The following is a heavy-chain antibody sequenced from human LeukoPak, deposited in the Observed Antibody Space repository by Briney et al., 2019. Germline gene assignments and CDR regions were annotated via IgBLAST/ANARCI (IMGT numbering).Heavy chain of an antibody. CDR3: VKSEGVFGRQYHFDY. Sequence: PGGSLRLSCAASRFTFSSYAMYWVRQAPGKGLEWVAVISYDGDNKYYADSVKGRFTISRDNSKNALYLQMNSLRDEDTAVYYCVKSEGVFGRQYHFDYWGQGTLVTVSS. CDR2: ISYDGDNK. D-gene: IGHD3-16*01. V-gene: IGHV3-30-3*02. CDR1: RFTFSSYA. J-gene: IGHJ4*02.